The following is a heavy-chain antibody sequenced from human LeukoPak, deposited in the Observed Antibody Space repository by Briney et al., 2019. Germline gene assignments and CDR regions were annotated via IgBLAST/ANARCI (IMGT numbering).Heavy chain of an antibody. J-gene: IGHJ4*02. V-gene: IGHV3-7*05. CDR1: GFTFSGYW. CDR2: IKVDGTEK. D-gene: IGHD1-1*01. Sequence: GGSLRLSCAASGFTFSGYWMSWVRQAPGKGLEWVANIKVDGTEKYYVDSVKGRFTISRDNAKNSLSLQMNSLRAEDTAVYYCAKRSPAGTYYFDYWGQGTLVTVSS. CDR3: AKRSPAGTYYFDY.